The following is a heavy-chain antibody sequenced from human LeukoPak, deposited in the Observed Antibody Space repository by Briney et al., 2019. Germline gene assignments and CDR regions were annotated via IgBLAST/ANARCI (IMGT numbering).Heavy chain of an antibody. CDR1: GYSISGGYY. D-gene: IGHD4-17*01. CDR3: ARGYGDYQNYYYYYYMDV. Sequence: SETLSLTCTVSGYSISGGYYWGWIRQPPGKGLEWIGSIYHSGSTNYNPSLKSRVTISVDTSKNQFSLKLSSVTAADTAVYYCARGYGDYQNYYYYYYMDVWGKGTTVTVSS. CDR2: IYHSGST. J-gene: IGHJ6*03. V-gene: IGHV4-38-2*02.